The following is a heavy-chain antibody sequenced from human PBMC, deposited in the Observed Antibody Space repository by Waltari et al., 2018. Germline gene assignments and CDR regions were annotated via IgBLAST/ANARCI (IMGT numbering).Heavy chain of an antibody. D-gene: IGHD1-1*01. CDR2: ISYDGSKK. Sequence: QVQLVESGGGVVQPGRSLSLPWSASGFTFSSYGMPWVRQAPGKGLEWVAVISYDGSKKYYADSVKGRFTISRDNSKNTLYLQMNSLRAEDTAVYYCAKDRLTGTPWGYFDYWGQGTLVTVSS. CDR3: AKDRLTGTPWGYFDY. J-gene: IGHJ4*02. CDR1: GFTFSSYG. V-gene: IGHV3-30*18.